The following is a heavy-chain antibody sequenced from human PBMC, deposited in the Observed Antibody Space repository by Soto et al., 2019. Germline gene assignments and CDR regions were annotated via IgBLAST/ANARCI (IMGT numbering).Heavy chain of an antibody. CDR3: AKGLRGVSGALYYYYYMDV. Sequence: SETLSLTCTVSGGSITSDYWSWIRQPPGKGLEWIGYIRYSGSTNYSPSLKSRVAISVDTSKSQFSLKLSSVTAEDTAVYYCAKGLRGVSGALYYYYYMDVWGKGTTVTVSS. CDR1: GGSITSDY. J-gene: IGHJ6*03. V-gene: IGHV4-59*01. D-gene: IGHD1-26*01. CDR2: IRYSGST.